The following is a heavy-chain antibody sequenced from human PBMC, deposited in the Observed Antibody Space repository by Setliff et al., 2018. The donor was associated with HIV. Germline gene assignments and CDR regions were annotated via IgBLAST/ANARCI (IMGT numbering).Heavy chain of an antibody. J-gene: IGHJ4*02. D-gene: IGHD3-22*01. CDR2: IYYSGST. CDR1: GGSIYGSDYY. CDR3: ARGRSRYYYDGSGYYVDY. Sequence: SETLSLTCTVSGGSIYGSDYYWGWIRQPPGKGLESIGSIYYSGSTYYKPSLKSRVTISVDTSKNQFSLKLSSVTAADTAVYYCARGRSRYYYDGSGYYVDYWGQGTLVTVSS. V-gene: IGHV4-39*01.